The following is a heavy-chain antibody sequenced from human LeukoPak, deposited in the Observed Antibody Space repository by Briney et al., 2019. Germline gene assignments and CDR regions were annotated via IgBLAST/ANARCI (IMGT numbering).Heavy chain of an antibody. D-gene: IGHD3-10*01. CDR2: IYYSGST. J-gene: IGHJ4*02. CDR3: ARDALYYYGSGSYQL. V-gene: IGHV4-30-4*01. Sequence: SETLSLTCTVSGGSISSGDYYWSCIRQPPGKGLEWIGYIYYSGSTYYNPSLKSRVTISVDTSKNQFSLKLSSVTAADTAVYYCARDALYYYGSGSYQLWGQGTLVTVSS. CDR1: GGSISSGDYY.